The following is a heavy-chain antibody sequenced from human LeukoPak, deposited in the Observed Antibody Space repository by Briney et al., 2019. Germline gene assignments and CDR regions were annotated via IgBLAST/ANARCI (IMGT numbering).Heavy chain of an antibody. CDR1: GFTFSNYS. CDR2: ITSSSSPI. D-gene: IGHD3-22*01. V-gene: IGHV3-48*01. CDR3: ARGSSSGSMIY. Sequence: GGSLRLSCAASGFTFSNYSMSWVRQAPGKGLEWVSYITSSSSPIYYADSVKGRFTISRDNAKNSLYLQMNSLRVEDTAVYYCARGSSSGSMIYWGQGTLVTVSS. J-gene: IGHJ4*02.